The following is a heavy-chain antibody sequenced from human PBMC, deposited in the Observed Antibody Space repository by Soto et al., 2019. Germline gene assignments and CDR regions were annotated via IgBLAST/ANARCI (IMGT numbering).Heavy chain of an antibody. CDR1: GFTVSSNY. CDR3: ARAAAPGGYSGYDDYWYFDL. V-gene: IGHV3-53*01. Sequence: PGGSLRLSCAASGFTVSSNYMSWVRQAPGKGLEWVSVIYSGGSTYYADSVKGRFTISRDNSKNTLYLQMNSLRAEDTAVYYCARAAAPGGYSGYDDYWYFDLWGRGTLVTVSS. J-gene: IGHJ2*01. D-gene: IGHD5-12*01. CDR2: IYSGGST.